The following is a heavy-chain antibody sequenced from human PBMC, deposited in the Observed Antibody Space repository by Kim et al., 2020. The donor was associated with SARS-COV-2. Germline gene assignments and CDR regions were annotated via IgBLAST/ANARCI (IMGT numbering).Heavy chain of an antibody. D-gene: IGHD3-22*01. CDR3: VKEAAFTTIVVDYYFDY. V-gene: IGHV3-23*01. J-gene: IGHJ4*02. Sequence: VKGRLTISRDNSKNTLYLQMDGLRAEDTAIYYCVKEAAFTTIVVDYYFDYWGQGTLVTVSS.